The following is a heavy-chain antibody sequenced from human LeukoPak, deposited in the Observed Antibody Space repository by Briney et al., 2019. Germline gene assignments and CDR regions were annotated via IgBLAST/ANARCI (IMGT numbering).Heavy chain of an antibody. CDR2: IIPIFGTA. V-gene: IGHV1-69*06. Sequence: SVKVSCKASGGTFSSYAISWVRQAPGQGLEWMGGIIPIFGTANYAQKFQGRVTITADKSTSTAYMELSSLRSEDTAVYYCARGFDYYDSSGYSQNWGQRTLVTVSS. CDR3: ARGFDYYDSSGYSQN. CDR1: GGTFSSYA. J-gene: IGHJ4*02. D-gene: IGHD3-22*01.